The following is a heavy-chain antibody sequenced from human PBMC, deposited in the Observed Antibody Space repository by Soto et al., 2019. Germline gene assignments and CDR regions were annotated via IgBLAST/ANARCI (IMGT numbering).Heavy chain of an antibody. CDR2: ISSSSSYI. CDR3: ARDIFPDSSSWRSFDY. CDR1: GFTFSSYS. J-gene: IGHJ4*02. Sequence: ESGGGLVEPGGSLRLSCAASGFTFSSYSMNWVRQAPGKGLEWVSSISSSSSYIYYADSVKGRFTISRDNAKNSLYLQMNSLRAEDTAVYYCARDIFPDSSSWRSFDYWGQGTLVTVSS. D-gene: IGHD6-13*01. V-gene: IGHV3-21*01.